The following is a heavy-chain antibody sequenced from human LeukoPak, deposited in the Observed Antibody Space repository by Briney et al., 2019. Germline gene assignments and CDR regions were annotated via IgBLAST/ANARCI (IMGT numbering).Heavy chain of an antibody. D-gene: IGHD2-15*01. J-gene: IGHJ4*02. CDR2: IASSTSTR. Sequence: PGGSLRLSCAASGFTFSIYSMNWVRQAPGKGLEWVSYIASSTSTRFYADSVRGRFTISRDNAKNSRYLQMNSLRAEDTAVYYCASILGYCTGSTCTNDFWGQGTLVTVSS. CDR1: GFTFSIYS. CDR3: ASILGYCTGSTCTNDF. V-gene: IGHV3-48*01.